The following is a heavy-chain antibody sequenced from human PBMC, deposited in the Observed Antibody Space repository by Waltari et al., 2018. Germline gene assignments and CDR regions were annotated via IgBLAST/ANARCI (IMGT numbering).Heavy chain of an antibody. CDR2: IYTSGST. CDR3: AYTETVLDAFDI. CDR1: GGSISSGSSY. V-gene: IGHV4-61*02. D-gene: IGHD4-4*01. Sequence: QVQLQESGPGLVKPSQTLSLTCTVSGGSISSGSSYWSWIRQPAGKGLEVIWRIYTSGSTNYNPSLKSRVTISVDTSKNQFSLKRSSVTAADTAVYYCAYTETVLDAFDIWGQGTMVTVSS. J-gene: IGHJ3*02.